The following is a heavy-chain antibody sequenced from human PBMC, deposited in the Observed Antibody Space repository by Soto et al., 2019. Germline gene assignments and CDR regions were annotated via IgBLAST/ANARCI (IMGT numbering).Heavy chain of an antibody. CDR1: GYSFTSYW. CDR2: IDPSDSYT. V-gene: IGHV5-10-1*01. J-gene: IGHJ6*02. Sequence: PRESLKISCKGSGYSFTSYWISWVRQMPGKGLEWMGRIDPSDSYTNYSPSFQGHVTISADKSISTAYLQWSSLKASDTAMYYCARRNCSGGSCYSVLGAYYYGMDVWGQGTTVTVSS. D-gene: IGHD2-15*01. CDR3: ARRNCSGGSCYSVLGAYYYGMDV.